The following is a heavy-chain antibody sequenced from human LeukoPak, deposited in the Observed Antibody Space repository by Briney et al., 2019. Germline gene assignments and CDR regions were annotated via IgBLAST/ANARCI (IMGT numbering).Heavy chain of an antibody. Sequence: SETLSLTCTVAGGSISSYYWSWIRQPPGNGLGWIGYIYYSGRTNYNPSLKSRVTISVDPSKNQFSLKLSSVTAADTAVYYCARIVIAAAEGYFDYWGQGTLVTVSS. V-gene: IGHV4-59*01. D-gene: IGHD6-13*01. J-gene: IGHJ4*02. CDR1: GGSISSYY. CDR3: ARIVIAAAEGYFDY. CDR2: IYYSGRT.